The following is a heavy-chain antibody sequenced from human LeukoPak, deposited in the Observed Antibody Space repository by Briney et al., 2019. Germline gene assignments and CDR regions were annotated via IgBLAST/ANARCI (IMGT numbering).Heavy chain of an antibody. J-gene: IGHJ4*02. Sequence: GRSLRPAFAASAFTFSSYEMTWVRQAPGKGLAWVSYISSSGSTIYYADSVKGRFTISRDNAKNSLYLQMNSLRAEDTAVYYCARKGYGDYWGQGTLVTVSS. D-gene: IGHD5-12*01. V-gene: IGHV3-48*03. CDR3: ARKGYGDY. CDR2: ISSSGSTI. CDR1: AFTFSSYE.